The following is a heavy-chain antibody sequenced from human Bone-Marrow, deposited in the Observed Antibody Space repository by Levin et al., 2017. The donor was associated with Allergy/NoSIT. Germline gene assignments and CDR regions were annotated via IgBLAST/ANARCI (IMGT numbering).Heavy chain of an antibody. J-gene: IGHJ4*02. V-gene: IGHV4-4*02. CDR2: IYHTGST. CDR1: GDFITNHHW. D-gene: IGHD5-18*01. CDR3: TRGPLGTADNHYFEF. Sequence: KSSETLSLTCSVSGDFITNHHWWSWVRQPPGKGLEWIGEIYHTGSTNYNPSLKSRATTSLDKSRNQFSLKLNSVTSADTAVYYCTRGPLGTADNHYFEFWGPGILVNVAS.